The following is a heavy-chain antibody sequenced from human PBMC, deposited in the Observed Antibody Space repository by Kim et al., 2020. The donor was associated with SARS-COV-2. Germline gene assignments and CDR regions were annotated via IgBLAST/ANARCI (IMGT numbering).Heavy chain of an antibody. Sequence: GGSLRLSCTTSGFTFTGYAMSWVRQAPGKGLEWVSSIDGSDGTTYYVDSVKGRFTISRDNSKSTLYLQMSTLRADETAVYYCMKGGWGWIWDHWGQGTLVTVSS. CDR1: GFTFTGYA. D-gene: IGHD2-2*03. CDR3: MKGGWGWIWDH. CDR2: IDGSDGTT. V-gene: IGHV3-23*01. J-gene: IGHJ4*02.